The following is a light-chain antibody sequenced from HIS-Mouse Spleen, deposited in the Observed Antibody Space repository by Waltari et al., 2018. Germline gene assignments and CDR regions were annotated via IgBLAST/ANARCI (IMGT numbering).Light chain of an antibody. CDR2: EGS. Sequence: QSALTQPASVSGSPGQSITISCTGTSSDVGSSNLVSWYQQHPGKAPKPMIYEGSKRPSGVSNRFSGSKSGNTASLTISGLQAEDEADYYCCSYAGSSTFEVFGGGTKLTVL. CDR3: CSYAGSSTFEV. V-gene: IGLV2-23*03. J-gene: IGLJ2*01. CDR1: SSDVGSSNL.